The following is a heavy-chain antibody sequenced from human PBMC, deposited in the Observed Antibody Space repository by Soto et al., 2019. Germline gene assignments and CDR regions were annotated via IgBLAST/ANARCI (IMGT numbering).Heavy chain of an antibody. CDR2: IYHSGSA. V-gene: IGHV4-4*02. Sequence: QVQLQESGPGLVKPSGTLSLTCVVSGGSISTSNWWGWVRPPPGKGLEWIGEIYHSGSANSKPSLTSRVTISVDKSKNQFSLKVTSVTAADTAVYYCARKDYTPPYSMDVWGQGTTVTVSS. D-gene: IGHD4-4*01. CDR1: GGSISTSNW. J-gene: IGHJ6*02. CDR3: ARKDYTPPYSMDV.